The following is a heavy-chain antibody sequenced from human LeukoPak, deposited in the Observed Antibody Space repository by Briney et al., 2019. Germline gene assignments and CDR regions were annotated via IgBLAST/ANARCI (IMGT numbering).Heavy chain of an antibody. CDR1: GGSISSSSSY. CDR3: ARHRSGWLQSSFDY. V-gene: IGHV4-39*01. CDR2: IYYSGSS. D-gene: IGHD5-24*01. Sequence: SETLSLTCSVSGGSISSSSSYWGWIRQPPGTGLEWIGSIYYSGSSFDNPALKSRVTISVDTSKNQFSLKLSSVTAADTAVYYCARHRSGWLQSSFDYWGQGTQVTVSS. J-gene: IGHJ4*02.